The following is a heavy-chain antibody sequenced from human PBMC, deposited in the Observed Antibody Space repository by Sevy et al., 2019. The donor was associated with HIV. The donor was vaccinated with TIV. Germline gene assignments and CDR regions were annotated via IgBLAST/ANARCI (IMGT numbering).Heavy chain of an antibody. CDR3: ARQYYYDTSGYYAGGMDV. Sequence: GGSLRLSCAASGFTFSSYSMTWVRQAPGKGLEWVSSISSSSAYIYYADSLKGLFTISRDNAKNSLYLQMNSLRAEDTAVYYGARQYYYDTSGYYAGGMDVWGQGTTVTVSS. D-gene: IGHD3-22*01. CDR2: ISSSSAYI. CDR1: GFTFSSYS. J-gene: IGHJ6*02. V-gene: IGHV3-21*01.